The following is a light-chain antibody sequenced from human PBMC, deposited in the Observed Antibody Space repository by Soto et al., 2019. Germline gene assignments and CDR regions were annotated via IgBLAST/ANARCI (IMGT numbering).Light chain of an antibody. V-gene: IGKV3-15*01. CDR3: QQYNNWPPLYT. Sequence: EIVMTQSPATLSVSPGERATLSCRASQSVSSNLAWYQQKPGQAPRLLIYDASARATGIPARFSGSGSGTEFTLTISSLQSEDFAVYYCQQYNNWPPLYTLGQGTKVEIK. J-gene: IGKJ2*01. CDR1: QSVSSN. CDR2: DAS.